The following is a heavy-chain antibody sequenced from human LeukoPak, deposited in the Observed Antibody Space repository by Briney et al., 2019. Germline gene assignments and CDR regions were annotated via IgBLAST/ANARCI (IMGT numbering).Heavy chain of an antibody. J-gene: IGHJ3*02. D-gene: IGHD5-12*01. V-gene: IGHV4-38-2*02. CDR3: ARDDETGYVGNAFDS. CDR2: IDHSGTT. CDR1: GYSINSGYY. Sequence: SETLSLTCTVSGYSINSGYYWGWIRQPPGKGLEWIGSIDHSGTTYCNPSLKSRVTISVDTSKNQFSLKLTSVTAADTAVYYCARDDETGYVGNAFDSWGQGTMVTVSS.